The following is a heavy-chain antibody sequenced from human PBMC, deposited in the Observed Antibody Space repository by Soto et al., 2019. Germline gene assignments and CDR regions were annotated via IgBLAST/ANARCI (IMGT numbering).Heavy chain of an antibody. V-gene: IGHV4-34*01. J-gene: IGHJ6*03. CDR3: ADARYSYGLNYYMEV. CDR1: GGSFSGYY. D-gene: IGHD5-18*01. Sequence: SETLSLTCAVYGGSFSGYYWSWIRQPPGKGLEWIGDINHSGRTNYNPSLKSRVTISIDTSKNQFSLKLSSVTAADTAVYYCADARYSYGLNYYMEVWGKGTTVTVSS. CDR2: INHSGRT.